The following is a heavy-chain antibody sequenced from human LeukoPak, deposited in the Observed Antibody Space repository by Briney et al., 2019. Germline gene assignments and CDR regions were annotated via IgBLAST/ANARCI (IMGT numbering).Heavy chain of an antibody. Sequence: ASVNVSCKASGYNFSSYYIQWVRQAPGQGLEWMGLLNPSRGTTAYAPKFQGRVTMTRDTSSNTVYMELRGLRSDDTAIYYCARDATRGIGGSYDLDFWGQGSLVTVSS. D-gene: IGHD3-16*01. V-gene: IGHV1-46*01. CDR2: LNPSRGTT. J-gene: IGHJ4*02. CDR1: GYNFSSYY. CDR3: ARDATRGIGGSYDLDF.